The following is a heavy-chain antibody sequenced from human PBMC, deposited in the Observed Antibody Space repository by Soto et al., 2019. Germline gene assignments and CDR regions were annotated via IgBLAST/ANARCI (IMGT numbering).Heavy chain of an antibody. D-gene: IGHD1-26*01. V-gene: IGHV3-74*01. J-gene: IGHJ4*02. Sequence: GGSLRLSCVVSGFTFSMYWMNWVRQVPGQRPFWVSRISDDGSTTNYADSVRGRFTISRDNSKNTFYLQMNNLKHDDTAIYYCTKDPRADSSGTEVYWGQGAQVTVSS. CDR3: TKDPRADSSGTEVY. CDR2: ISDDGSTT. CDR1: GFTFSMYW.